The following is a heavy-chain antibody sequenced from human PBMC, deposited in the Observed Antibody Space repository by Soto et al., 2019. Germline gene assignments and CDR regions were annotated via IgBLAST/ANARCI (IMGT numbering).Heavy chain of an antibody. J-gene: IGHJ4*02. CDR1: GFTFSSYA. CDR2: ISYDGSSK. CDR3: ARRRSGYYLDLDY. Sequence: PGGSLRLSCAASGFTFSSYAMHWVRQAPGKGLEWVAVISYDGSSKFYADSVKGRFTISRDNSKNTLYLQMNSLRTEDTAVYYCARRRSGYYLDLDYWGQGTLVTVSS. D-gene: IGHD3-22*01. V-gene: IGHV3-30-3*01.